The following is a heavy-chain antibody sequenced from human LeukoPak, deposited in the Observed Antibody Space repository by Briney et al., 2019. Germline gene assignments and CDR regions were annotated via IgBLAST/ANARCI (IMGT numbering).Heavy chain of an antibody. Sequence: PSETLSLTCTVSGGSLSSGSYYWSWIRQPPGKGLEWVSRINSDGSSTSYADSVKGRFTISRDNAKNTLYLQMNSLRAEDTAVYYCARRIAAAAAPYYFDYWGQGTLVTVSS. D-gene: IGHD6-13*01. CDR3: ARRIAAAAAPYYFDY. V-gene: IGHV3-74*01. J-gene: IGHJ4*02. CDR1: GGSLSSGSYY. CDR2: INSDGSST.